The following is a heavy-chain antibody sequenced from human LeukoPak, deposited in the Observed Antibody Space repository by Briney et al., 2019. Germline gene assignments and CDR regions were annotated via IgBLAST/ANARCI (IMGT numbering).Heavy chain of an antibody. V-gene: IGHV4-34*01. CDR1: GGSFSGYY. CDR3: ARGHAARLDH. CDR2: INHSGST. J-gene: IGHJ4*02. Sequence: SETLSLTCAVYGGSFSGYYWSWIRQPPGKGLEWIGEINHSGSTNYNPSLKSRVTISVDTSKNQFSLKLSSVTAADTAVYYCARGHAARLDHWGQGTLVTVSS. D-gene: IGHD6-6*01.